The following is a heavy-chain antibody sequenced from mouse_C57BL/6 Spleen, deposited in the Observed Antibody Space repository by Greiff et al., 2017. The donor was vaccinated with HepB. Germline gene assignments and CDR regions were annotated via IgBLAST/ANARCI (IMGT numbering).Heavy chain of an antibody. CDR1: GYSFTDYN. Sequence: VQLQQSGPELVKPGASVKISCKASGYSFTDYNMNWVKQSNGKSLEWIGVINPNYGTTSYNQKFKGKATLTVDQSSSTAYMQLNSLTSEDSAVYYCARGAFTTVVARDYAMDYWGQGTSVTVSS. V-gene: IGHV1-39*01. CDR2: INPNYGTT. CDR3: ARGAFTTVVARDYAMDY. J-gene: IGHJ4*01. D-gene: IGHD1-1*01.